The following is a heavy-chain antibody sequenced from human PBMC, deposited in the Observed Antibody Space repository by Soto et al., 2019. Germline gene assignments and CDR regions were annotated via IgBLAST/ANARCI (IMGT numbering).Heavy chain of an antibody. CDR2: INYDGGNK. CDR3: AKDQDDSSGYYYPPPDY. D-gene: IGHD3-22*01. V-gene: IGHV3-30-3*01. CDR1: GFTFSSYA. J-gene: IGHJ4*02. Sequence: GGSLRLSCAASGFTFSSYAMHWVRQAPGKGLEWVSAINYDGGNKYYADSVKGRFTISRDNSKNTLYLQMNSLRAEDTAVYYCAKDQDDSSGYYYPPPDYWGQGTLVTVSS.